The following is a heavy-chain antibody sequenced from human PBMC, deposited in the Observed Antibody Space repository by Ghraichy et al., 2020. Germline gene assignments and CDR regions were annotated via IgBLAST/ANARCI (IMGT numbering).Heavy chain of an antibody. D-gene: IGHD3-10*01. CDR2: INHSGST. CDR3: ARGIRISFGYNWFDP. V-gene: IGHV4-34*01. Sequence: SETLSLTCAVYGGSFSGYYWSWIRQPPGKGLEWIGEINHSGSTNYNPSLKSRVTISVDTSKNQFSLKLSSVTAADTAVYYCARGIRISFGYNWFDPWGQGTLVTVSS. J-gene: IGHJ5*02. CDR1: GGSFSGYY.